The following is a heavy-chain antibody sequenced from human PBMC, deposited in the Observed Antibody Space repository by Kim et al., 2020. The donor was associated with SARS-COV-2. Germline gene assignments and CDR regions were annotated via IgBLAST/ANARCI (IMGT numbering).Heavy chain of an antibody. V-gene: IGHV3-7*01. CDR1: GFSFSAYS. D-gene: IGHD6-13*01. Sequence: GGSLRLSCAGSGFSFSAYSMNWFRLAPGKGLEWVSNINQNGSEKYYVASVKGRFIISRDTDKKSLFLHMNSLRLEDTAVYYCARVRVVRAAGYYYHAMDVWGQGTTVTVSS. CDR2: INQNGSEK. CDR3: ARVRVVRAAGYYYHAMDV. J-gene: IGHJ6*02.